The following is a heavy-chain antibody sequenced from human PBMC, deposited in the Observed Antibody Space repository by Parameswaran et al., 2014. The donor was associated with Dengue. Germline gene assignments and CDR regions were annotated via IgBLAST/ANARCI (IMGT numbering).Heavy chain of an antibody. D-gene: IGHD1/OR15-1a*01. CDR3: AKDGLSRLEQYYFDY. V-gene: IGHV3-11*04. CDR1: GFTFSDYY. CDR2: ISSSGSTI. Sequence: GESLKISCAASGFTFSDYYMSWIRQAPGKGLEWVSYISSSGSTIYYADSVKGRFTISRDNSKNTLYLQMNSLRAEDTAVYYCAKDGLSRLEQYYFDYWGQGTLVTVSS. J-gene: IGHJ4*02.